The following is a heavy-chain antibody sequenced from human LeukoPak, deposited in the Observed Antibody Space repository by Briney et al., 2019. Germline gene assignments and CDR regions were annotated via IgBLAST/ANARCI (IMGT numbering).Heavy chain of an antibody. CDR2: INHSGST. V-gene: IGHV4-34*01. J-gene: IGHJ6*02. Sequence: PSETLSLTFAVYGGSFSGYCWSWIRQPPGKGLEWIGEINHSGSTNYNPSLKSRVTISVDTSKNQFSLKLSSVTAADTAVYYCARHAGGDYFLPYYYYGMDVWGQGTTVTVSS. D-gene: IGHD2/OR15-2a*01. CDR1: GGSFSGYC. CDR3: ARHAGGDYFLPYYYYGMDV.